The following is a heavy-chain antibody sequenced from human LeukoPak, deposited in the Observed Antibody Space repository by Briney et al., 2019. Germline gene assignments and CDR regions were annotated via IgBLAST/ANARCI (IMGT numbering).Heavy chain of an antibody. V-gene: IGHV4-4*02. CDR1: GGSISSSNW. Sequence: SGTLSLTCAVSGGSISSSNWWSWVRQPPGKGLEWIGEIYHSGSTNYNPSLKSRVTISVDTSKNQFSLKLSSVTAADTAVYYCARDGGGSWYQAVNDAFDIWGQGTMVTVSS. CDR2: IYHSGST. J-gene: IGHJ3*02. D-gene: IGHD6-13*01. CDR3: ARDGGGSWYQAVNDAFDI.